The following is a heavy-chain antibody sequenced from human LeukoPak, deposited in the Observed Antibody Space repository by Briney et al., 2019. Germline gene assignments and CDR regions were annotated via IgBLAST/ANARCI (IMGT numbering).Heavy chain of an antibody. CDR3: AIRPLGYCSGGTCRDY. V-gene: IGHV4-59*11. CDR2: VHYRGGT. CDR1: GVSTSRHY. Sequence: SETLSLTCTLSGVSTSRHYWTWIRQPPGKGLEWIGCVHYRGGTKSNPSLNRRVTISLDTSKNQFSLKLSSVTAADTAVYYCAIRPLGYCSGGTCRDYWGQGTLVAVSS. J-gene: IGHJ4*02. D-gene: IGHD2-15*01.